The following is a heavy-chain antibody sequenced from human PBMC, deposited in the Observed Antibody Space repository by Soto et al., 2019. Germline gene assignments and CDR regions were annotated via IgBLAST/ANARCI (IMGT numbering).Heavy chain of an antibody. CDR1: GGSVSSGPYH. J-gene: IGHJ4*02. CDR2: ISYSGTA. V-gene: IGHV4-61*01. CDR3: MRSHGAY. Sequence: QVQLQESGPGLVKTSETLSLTCTVSGGSVSSGPYHWNWVRQHPGKGLEWIGHISYSGTANYNPSLRGRVTMATDTSMNQFSLRLTSVTAADTAVYYCMRSHGAYWGQGALVTVSP. D-gene: IGHD2-8*01.